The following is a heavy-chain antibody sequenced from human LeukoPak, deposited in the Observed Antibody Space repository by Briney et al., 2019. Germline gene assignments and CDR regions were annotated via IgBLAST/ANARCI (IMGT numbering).Heavy chain of an antibody. V-gene: IGHV1-69*04. CDR1: GGTFSRNA. CDR3: ARVQAVGVPVAIDAYYSYGMDV. J-gene: IGHJ6*02. Sequence: ASVKVSCKASGGTFSRNAISWVRQAPGQGLEWMGRFIPILGIETYAQRFQGRVTITADRSSSTAYMELSSPTSEDTAVYYCARVQAVGVPVAIDAYYSYGMDVWGQGTAVTVSS. D-gene: IGHD2-2*02. CDR2: FIPILGIE.